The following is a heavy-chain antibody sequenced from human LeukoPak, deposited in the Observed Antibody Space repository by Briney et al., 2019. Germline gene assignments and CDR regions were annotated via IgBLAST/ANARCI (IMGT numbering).Heavy chain of an antibody. CDR1: GGSINSYY. V-gene: IGHV4-4*07. D-gene: IGHD4-23*01. CDR3: ARGGKATVVTM. CDR2: IYSSGST. Sequence: SETLSLTCTVSGGSINSYYWSWIPQPAGKGLEWIGRIYSSGSTNYNTSLKSRVSMSVDTSKNQFSLKLTSVTAADTAVYYCARGGKATVVTMWGQGILVTVSS. J-gene: IGHJ4*02.